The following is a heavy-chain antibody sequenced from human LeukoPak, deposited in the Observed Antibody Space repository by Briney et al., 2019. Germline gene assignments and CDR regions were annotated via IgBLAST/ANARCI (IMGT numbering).Heavy chain of an antibody. CDR3: ARGGILTGYPSSGKTYYYYYMDV. Sequence: GGSLRLSCAASGFTFSSYWMSWVRQAPGKGLEWVANIKQDGSEKYYVDSVKGRFTISRDNAKNSLYLQMNSLRAEDTAVYYCARGGILTGYPSSGKTYYYYYMDVWGKGTTVTISS. CDR2: IKQDGSEK. CDR1: GFTFSSYW. V-gene: IGHV3-7*01. J-gene: IGHJ6*03. D-gene: IGHD3-9*01.